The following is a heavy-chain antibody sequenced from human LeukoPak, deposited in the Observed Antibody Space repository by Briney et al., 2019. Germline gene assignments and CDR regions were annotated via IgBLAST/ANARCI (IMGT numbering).Heavy chain of an antibody. Sequence: PGGSLRLSCAASGFTFSSYGMHWVRQAPGKGLEWVAVISYDGSNKYYADSVKGRFTISRDNSKNTLYLQMNSLRAEDTAVYYCAKEQEAAGPFDPWGQGTLVTVSS. CDR1: GFTFSSYG. CDR3: AKEQEAAGPFDP. D-gene: IGHD6-13*01. J-gene: IGHJ5*02. CDR2: ISYDGSNK. V-gene: IGHV3-30*18.